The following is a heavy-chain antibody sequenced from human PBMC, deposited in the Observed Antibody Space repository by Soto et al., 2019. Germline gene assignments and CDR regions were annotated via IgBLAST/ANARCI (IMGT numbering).Heavy chain of an antibody. J-gene: IGHJ6*01. CDR1: GFTVSSNY. V-gene: IGHV3-53*04. CDR2: IYSGGST. Sequence: EVQLVESGGGLVQPGGSLRLSCAASGFTVSSNYMSWVRQAPGKGLEWVSVIYSGGSTYYADSVKGRFTISRNNSKNTLYLQMNSLRAEDTAVYYCARGAALSSSSWDYYYYGMDVW. CDR3: ARGAALSSSSWDYYYYGMDV. D-gene: IGHD6-13*01.